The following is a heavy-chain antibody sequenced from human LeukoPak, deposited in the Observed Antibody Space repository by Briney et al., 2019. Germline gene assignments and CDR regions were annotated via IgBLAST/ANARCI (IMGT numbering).Heavy chain of an antibody. CDR3: ARVDRTIFGVVINY. J-gene: IGHJ4*02. CDR1: GGSISSYY. D-gene: IGHD3-3*01. V-gene: IGHV4-59*01. CDR2: IYYSGST. Sequence: PSETLSLTCTVSGGSISSYYWSWIRQPPGKGLEWIGYIYYSGSTNYNPSLKSRVTISVDTSKNQFSLKLSSVTAADTAVYYCARVDRTIFGVVINYWGQGTLVTVSS.